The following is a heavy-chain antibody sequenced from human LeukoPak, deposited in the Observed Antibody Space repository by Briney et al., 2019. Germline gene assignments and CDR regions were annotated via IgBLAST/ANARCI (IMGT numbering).Heavy chain of an antibody. Sequence: PGGSLRLSCAASGFTFSSYEMNWVRQAPGKGLEWVSYISSSGSTIYYADSVRGRFTISRDNAKNSLYLQMNGLRAEDTAVYYCARDSKYYYDSSGPYNAFDIWGQGTMVTVSS. D-gene: IGHD3-22*01. V-gene: IGHV3-48*03. CDR2: ISSSGSTI. CDR3: ARDSKYYYDSSGPYNAFDI. CDR1: GFTFSSYE. J-gene: IGHJ3*02.